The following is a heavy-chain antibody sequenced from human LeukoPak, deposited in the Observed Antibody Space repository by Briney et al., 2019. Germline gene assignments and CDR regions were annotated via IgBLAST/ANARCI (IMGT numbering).Heavy chain of an antibody. Sequence: PSETLSLTCAVYGGSFSGYYWSWIRQPPGKGLEWIGYVYYSGSTNYNPSLKSRVTISVDTSKNQFSLKLSSVTAADTAVYYCARRSWGYFDYWGQGTLVTVSS. CDR2: VYYSGST. CDR3: ARRSWGYFDY. V-gene: IGHV4-59*01. D-gene: IGHD7-27*01. J-gene: IGHJ4*02. CDR1: GGSFSGYY.